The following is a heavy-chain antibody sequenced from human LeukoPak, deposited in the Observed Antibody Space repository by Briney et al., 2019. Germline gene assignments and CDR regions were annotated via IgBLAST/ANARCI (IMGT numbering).Heavy chain of an antibody. J-gene: IGHJ4*02. CDR2: NNNEGSTT. Sequence: GGSLRLPQAASGFTHNIDWMHGAPHPGGRARVWVARNNNEGSTTAYAGSVTGRFNISRDNGKNTLYRQMNSLRAEDTCVNDCGGNADSSGRDWGQGHLVTVSS. CDR1: GFTHNIDW. CDR3: GGNADSSGRD. D-gene: IGHD3-22*01. V-gene: IGHV3-74*01.